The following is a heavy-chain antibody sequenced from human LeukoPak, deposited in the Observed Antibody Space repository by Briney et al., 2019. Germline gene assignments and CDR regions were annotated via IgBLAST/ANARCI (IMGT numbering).Heavy chain of an antibody. CDR3: ARSSSSWYPNNWFDP. D-gene: IGHD6-13*01. J-gene: IGHJ5*02. CDR2: IYHSGST. CDR1: GYSISSGYY. V-gene: IGHV4-38-2*02. Sequence: SETLSLTCTVSGYSISSGYYWGWIRQPPGKGLEWIGSIYHSGSTYYNPSLKIRVTISVDTSKNQFSLKLSSVTAADTAVYYCARSSSSWYPNNWFDPWGQGTLVTVSS.